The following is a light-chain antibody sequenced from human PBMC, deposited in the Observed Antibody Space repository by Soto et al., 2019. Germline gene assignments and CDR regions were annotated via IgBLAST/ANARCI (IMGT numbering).Light chain of an antibody. V-gene: IGKV1-5*01. CDR3: QQYNSFSGT. CDR1: QSIGTW. Sequence: DIQMTQSPSTLSASVGDRVTITCRASQSIGTWLAWYQQKPGRAPKLLISDASNLESGVPSRFSGCGSGTEFTLTISSLQPDDFATFYCQQYNSFSGTFGGGTKVEIK. J-gene: IGKJ4*01. CDR2: DAS.